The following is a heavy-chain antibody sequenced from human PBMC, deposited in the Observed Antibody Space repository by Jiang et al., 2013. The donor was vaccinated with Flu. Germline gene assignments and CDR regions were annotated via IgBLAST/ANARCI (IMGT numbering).Heavy chain of an antibody. V-gene: IGHV3-23*01. CDR2: ISGSGGST. Sequence: EWVSAISGSGGSTYYADSVKGRFTISRDNSKNTLYLQMNSLRAEDTAVYYCAKDAPIAAAADYWGQGTLVTVSS. CDR3: AKDAPIAAAADY. J-gene: IGHJ4*02. D-gene: IGHD6-13*01.